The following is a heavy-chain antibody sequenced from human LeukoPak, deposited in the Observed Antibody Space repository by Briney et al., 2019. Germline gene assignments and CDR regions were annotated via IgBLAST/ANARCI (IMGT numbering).Heavy chain of an antibody. CDR3: AKAYYYDSSGYYPFPVDY. J-gene: IGHJ4*02. Sequence: PGGSLRLSCAASGFTFDDYATHWVRQAPGKGLEWVSLISWDGGSTYYADSVKGRFTISRDNSKNSLYLQMNSLRAEDTALYYCAKAYYYDSSGYYPFPVDYWGQGTLVTVSS. CDR1: GFTFDDYA. CDR2: ISWDGGST. V-gene: IGHV3-43D*03. D-gene: IGHD3-22*01.